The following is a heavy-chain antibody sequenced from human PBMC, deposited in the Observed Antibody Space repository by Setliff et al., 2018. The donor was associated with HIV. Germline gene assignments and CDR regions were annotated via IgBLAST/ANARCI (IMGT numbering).Heavy chain of an antibody. CDR1: GYTFTSDY. D-gene: IGHD6-19*01. Sequence: ASVKVSCKASGYTFTSDYIHWVRQAPGQGLEWMGIINPDGNPTSYAQKFQGRRTMTRDTSTNTVYMELSSLRSEDTAVYYCAKDIPGPAISSGRIKNWFDPWGEGTLVTVSS. J-gene: IGHJ5*02. V-gene: IGHV1-46*01. CDR3: AKDIPGPAISSGRIKNWFDP. CDR2: INPDGNPT.